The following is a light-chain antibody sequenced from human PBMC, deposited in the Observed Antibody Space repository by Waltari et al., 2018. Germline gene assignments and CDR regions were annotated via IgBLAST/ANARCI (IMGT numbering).Light chain of an antibody. V-gene: IGKV3-15*01. CDR2: GAL. Sequence: EIVMTQSPATLSVSPGERATLSYRASQSVSSNLAWYQQKRGQSPRLLIYGALTRATGIPARFSGSGSGTEFTLTISSMQSEDFAVYYCQQYNNWPAWTFGQGTKVEI. CDR1: QSVSSN. CDR3: QQYNNWPAWT. J-gene: IGKJ1*01.